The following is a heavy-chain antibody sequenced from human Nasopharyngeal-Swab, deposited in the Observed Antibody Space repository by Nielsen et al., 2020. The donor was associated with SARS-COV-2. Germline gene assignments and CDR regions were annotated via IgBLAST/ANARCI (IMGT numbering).Heavy chain of an antibody. V-gene: IGHV3-30*19. Sequence: GESLKISCAASGFTFSGYGMHWVRQAPGKGLEWVAVISYDGSNKYYADSVKGRFTISRDNSKNTLYLQMNSLRAEDTAVYYCAREQGDHFDYWGQGTLVTVSS. D-gene: IGHD2-21*01. CDR3: AREQGDHFDY. CDR2: ISYDGSNK. J-gene: IGHJ4*02. CDR1: GFTFSGYG.